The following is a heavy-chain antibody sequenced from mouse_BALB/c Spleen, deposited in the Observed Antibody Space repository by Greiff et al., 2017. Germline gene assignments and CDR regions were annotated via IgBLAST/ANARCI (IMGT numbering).Heavy chain of an antibody. V-gene: IGHV6-6*02. CDR3: TTFAY. Sequence: EVKVVESGGGLVQPGGSMKLSCVASGFTFSNYWMNWVRQSPEKGLEWVAEIRLKSNNYATHYAESVKGRFTISRDDSKSSVYLQMNNLRAEDTGIYYCTTFAYWGQGTLVTVSA. CDR2: IRLKSNNYAT. CDR1: GFTFSNYW. J-gene: IGHJ3*01.